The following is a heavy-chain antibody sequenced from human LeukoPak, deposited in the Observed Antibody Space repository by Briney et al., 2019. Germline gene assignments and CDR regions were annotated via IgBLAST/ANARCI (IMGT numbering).Heavy chain of an antibody. CDR3: ARELYCGGDCYSIQDAFDI. CDR1: GYTFTSYY. J-gene: IGHJ3*02. Sequence: GASVKVSCKASGYTFTSYYMHWVRQAPGQGLEWMGIINPSGGSTSYAQKFQGRVTMTRDTSTSTVYMELSSLRSEDTAVYYCARELYCGGDCYSIQDAFDIWGQGTMVTVSS. CDR2: INPSGGST. D-gene: IGHD2-21*02. V-gene: IGHV1-46*01.